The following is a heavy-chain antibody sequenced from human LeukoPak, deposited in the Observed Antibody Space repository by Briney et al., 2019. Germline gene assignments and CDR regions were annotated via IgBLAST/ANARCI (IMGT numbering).Heavy chain of an antibody. Sequence: GGSLRLSCAASGFIFSSYVMSWVRQAPGKGLEWVSTITVSGGRTYYADSVKGRFTISRDNAKNSLYLQMNSLRAEDTAVYYCAELGITMIGGVWGKGTTVTISS. J-gene: IGHJ6*04. D-gene: IGHD3-10*02. V-gene: IGHV3-23*01. CDR3: AELGITMIGGV. CDR2: ITVSGGRT. CDR1: GFIFSSYV.